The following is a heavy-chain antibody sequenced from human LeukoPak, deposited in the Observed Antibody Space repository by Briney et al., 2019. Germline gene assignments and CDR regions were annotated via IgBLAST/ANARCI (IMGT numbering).Heavy chain of an antibody. Sequence: GGSLRLSCAASGFTFSSYAMHWVRQAPGKGLEWGAVISYDGSNKYYADSVKGRFAISRDNSKNTLYLQMNSLRAEDTAVYYCARVRLPKPYSFDYWGQGTLVTVSS. CDR2: ISYDGSNK. J-gene: IGHJ4*02. CDR1: GFTFSSYA. D-gene: IGHD3-10*01. V-gene: IGHV3-30*09. CDR3: ARVRLPKPYSFDY.